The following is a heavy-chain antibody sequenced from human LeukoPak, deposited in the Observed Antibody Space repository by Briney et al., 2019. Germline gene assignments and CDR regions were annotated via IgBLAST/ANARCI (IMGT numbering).Heavy chain of an antibody. CDR2: IYYSGTT. CDR1: GGSISSGGYY. V-gene: IGHV4-31*03. CDR3: ARSRFLEWLVLDY. J-gene: IGHJ4*02. D-gene: IGHD3-3*01. Sequence: PSETLSLTCTVSGGSISSGGYYWSWIRQHPGTGLEWIGYIYYSGTTYYNPSLKSRVTISVDTSKNQFSLKLSSVTAADTAVYYCARSRFLEWLVLDYWGQGTLVTVSS.